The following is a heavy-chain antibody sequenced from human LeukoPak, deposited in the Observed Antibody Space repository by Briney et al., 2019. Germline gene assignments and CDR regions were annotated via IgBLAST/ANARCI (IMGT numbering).Heavy chain of an antibody. CDR2: IKQDGSEK. CDR1: GFTFSSYW. D-gene: IGHD3-22*01. Sequence: GGSLRLSCAASGFTFSSYWMSWVRQAPGKGLEWVANIKQDGSEKYYVDSVKGRFTISRDNAKNSPYLQMNSLRAEDTAVYYCARETYYYDSSGYYSGVYFDYWGQGTLVTVSS. J-gene: IGHJ4*02. CDR3: ARETYYYDSSGYYSGVYFDY. V-gene: IGHV3-7*01.